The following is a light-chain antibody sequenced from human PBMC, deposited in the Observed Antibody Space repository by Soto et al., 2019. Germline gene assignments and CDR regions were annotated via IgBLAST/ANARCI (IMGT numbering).Light chain of an antibody. CDR3: QQYGSSPET. V-gene: IGKV3-20*01. CDR2: GAS. Sequence: EIVMTQSPATLSLSPGERATLSCRASQNVITFLDWYQQKPGQAPRLLIYGASSRATGIPDRFSGSGSGTDFTLTISRLEPEDFAVYYCQQYGSSPETFGQGTKVDIK. CDR1: QNVITF. J-gene: IGKJ1*01.